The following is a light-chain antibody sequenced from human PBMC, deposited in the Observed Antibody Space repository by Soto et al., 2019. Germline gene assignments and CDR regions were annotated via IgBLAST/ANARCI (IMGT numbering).Light chain of an antibody. CDR2: KAS. J-gene: IGKJ1*01. V-gene: IGKV1-5*03. Sequence: NRVTITCRASQSISSWLAWYQQKPGKAPKLLIYKASSLETGVPSRFSGSGAGTEFILTLRSLQPDDFAARDCQQYNTSLPCTFAERAKVDI. CDR3: QQYNTSLPCT. CDR1: QSISSW.